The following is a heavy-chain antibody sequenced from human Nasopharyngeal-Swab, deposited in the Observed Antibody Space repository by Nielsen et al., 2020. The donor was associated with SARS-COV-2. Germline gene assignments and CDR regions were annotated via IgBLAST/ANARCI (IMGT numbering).Heavy chain of an antibody. J-gene: IGHJ5*02. V-gene: IGHV3-23*01. CDR3: VKDLAYDEVS. Sequence: GESLKISCAASGFTFRYYAMSWVRRAPGKGLEWVSTINNRGDDTHYVDSVRGRFTVSRDNSMNTLHLQMNSLRGEDTAIYYCVKDLAYDEVSWGLGTLVTVSA. CDR1: GFTFRYYA. D-gene: IGHD5-12*01. CDR2: INNRGDDT.